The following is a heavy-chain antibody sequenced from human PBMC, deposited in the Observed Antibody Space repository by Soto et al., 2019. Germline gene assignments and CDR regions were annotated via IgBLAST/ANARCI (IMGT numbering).Heavy chain of an antibody. J-gene: IGHJ2*01. CDR2: IYYSGST. D-gene: IGHD2-21*01. CDR1: GGSISSGDYY. CDR3: ARVAESGDTIVFDL. Sequence: QVQLQESGPGLVKPSQTLSLTCTVPGGSISSGDYYWSWIRQPPGKGLEWIGYIYYSGSTNYNPSIATRVTISVDKSKNQLSLHLSSVSAADTDVYFCARVAESGDTIVFDLWGRGTLVTVSS. V-gene: IGHV4-30-4*01.